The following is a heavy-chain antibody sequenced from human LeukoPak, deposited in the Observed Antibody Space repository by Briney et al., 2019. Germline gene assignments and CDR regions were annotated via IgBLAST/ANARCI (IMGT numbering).Heavy chain of an antibody. D-gene: IGHD3-22*01. V-gene: IGHV3-23*01. CDR3: ANEGPYSSGYYYFDY. CDR1: GFTFRSYA. Sequence: GGSLRLSCAASGFTFRSYAMSWVRQAPGKGLEWVSVVTSGGSTYYGDSVKGRLTISRDNSKNTLYLQMNSLRAEDTAVYYCANEGPYSSGYYYFDYWGQGTLVTVSS. CDR2: VTSGGST. J-gene: IGHJ4*02.